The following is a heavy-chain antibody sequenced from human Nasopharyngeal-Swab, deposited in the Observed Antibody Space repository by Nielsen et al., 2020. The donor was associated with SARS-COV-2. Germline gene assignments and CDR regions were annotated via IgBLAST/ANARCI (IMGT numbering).Heavy chain of an antibody. CDR3: ARRETMITFGGVIAYYYGMDV. D-gene: IGHD3-16*02. V-gene: IGHV4-39*01. CDR2: IYYSGST. Sequence: RQAPGKGLEWVGSIYYSGSTHYNPSLKSRVTISVDTSKNQISLKLSSVTAADTAVYYCARRETMITFGGVIAYYYGMDVWGQGTTVTVSS. J-gene: IGHJ6*02.